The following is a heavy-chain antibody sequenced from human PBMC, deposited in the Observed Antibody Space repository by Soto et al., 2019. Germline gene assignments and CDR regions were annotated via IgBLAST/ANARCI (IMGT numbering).Heavy chain of an antibody. CDR3: AREMVEMATIPDY. Sequence: QVQLVESGGGVVQPGRSLRLSCAASGFTFSSYAMHWVRQAPGKGLEWVAVISYDGSNKYYADSVKGRFTISRDNSKNTLYLQMNSLRTDDTAVYYCAREMVEMATIPDYWGQGTLVTVSS. J-gene: IGHJ4*02. CDR1: GFTFSSYA. V-gene: IGHV3-30-3*01. D-gene: IGHD5-12*01. CDR2: ISYDGSNK.